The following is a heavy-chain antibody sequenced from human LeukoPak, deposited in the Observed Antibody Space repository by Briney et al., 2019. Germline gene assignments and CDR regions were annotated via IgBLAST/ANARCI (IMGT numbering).Heavy chain of an antibody. J-gene: IGHJ3*02. Sequence: GGSLRLSCVGSGFTFSSYSMNWVRQAPGKGLEWVSSISSSSSYVYYADSVKGRFTISRDNAKNSLYLQMNSLRAEDTAVYYCARDSIAAAGGDAFDIWGQGTMVTVSS. CDR1: GFTFSSYS. CDR3: ARDSIAAAGGDAFDI. CDR2: ISSSSSYV. D-gene: IGHD6-13*01. V-gene: IGHV3-21*01.